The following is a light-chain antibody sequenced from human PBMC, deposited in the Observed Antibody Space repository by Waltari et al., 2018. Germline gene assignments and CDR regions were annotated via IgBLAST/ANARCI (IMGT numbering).Light chain of an antibody. V-gene: IGLV2-8*01. CDR3: SSYAGSNTWV. J-gene: IGLJ1*01. Sequence: QSALTQPPSASGSPGQSVTISCTGTINDVRGYRYVSWYQQYPGKAPKFIIYEVSKRPSGVPDRFSGSKSANTASLTVSGLQAEDEADYYCSSYAGSNTWVFGSGTKVTVL. CDR2: EVS. CDR1: INDVRGYRY.